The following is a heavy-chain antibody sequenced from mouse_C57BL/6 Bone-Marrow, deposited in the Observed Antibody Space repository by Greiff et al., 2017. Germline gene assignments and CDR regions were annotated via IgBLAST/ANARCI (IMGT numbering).Heavy chain of an antibody. D-gene: IGHD1-1*01. J-gene: IGHJ3*01. CDR3: TRSRYYYGSSYVFAY. CDR2: IYPGTSDT. Sequence: VQLQQSGTVLARPGASVKMSCKTSGYTFTSYWMHWVKQRPGQGLEWIGAIYPGTSDTSYNQKFKGKAKLTAVTSASTAYLELSSLTNEDSAVYYCTRSRYYYGSSYVFAYWGQGTLVTVSA. CDR1: GYTFTSYW. V-gene: IGHV1-5*01.